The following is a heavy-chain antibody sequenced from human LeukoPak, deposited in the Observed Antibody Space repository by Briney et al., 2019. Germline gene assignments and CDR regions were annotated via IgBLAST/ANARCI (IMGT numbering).Heavy chain of an antibody. V-gene: IGHV3-66*01. CDR2: LYSGGSA. Sequence: GGSLRLSCAASGFTVSSNYMSWVRQAPGKGLEWVSVLYSGGSAYYADSVKGRFTISRDNSKNTLYLQMNSLRAEDTAGYYCVRDKGNDVGHSWGQGTLVTVSS. J-gene: IGHJ4*02. D-gene: IGHD1-1*01. CDR3: VRDKGNDVGHS. CDR1: GFTVSSNY.